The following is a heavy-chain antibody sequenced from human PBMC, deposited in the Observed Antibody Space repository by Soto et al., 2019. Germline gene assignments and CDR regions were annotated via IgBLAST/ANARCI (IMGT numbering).Heavy chain of an antibody. Sequence: PSETLSLTCNVSGGSITSGGYYWTWIRQHPGKGLEWIGNVRHSGSTFYNPSLKSRVSISVDTSKNQFSLKLSSVTAADTAVYFCVRGILSWGQGTLVTVS. CDR2: VRHSGST. V-gene: IGHV4-31*03. CDR3: VRGILS. J-gene: IGHJ1*01. CDR1: GGSITSGGYY.